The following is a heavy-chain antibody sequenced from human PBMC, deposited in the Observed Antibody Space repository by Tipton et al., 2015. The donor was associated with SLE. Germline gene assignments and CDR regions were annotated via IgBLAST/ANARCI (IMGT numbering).Heavy chain of an antibody. Sequence: SLRLSCAASGFTFSSYSMNWVRQAPGKGLEWVANIKQDGSEKYYVDSVKGRFTISRDNAKNSLYLQMNSLRAEDTAVYYCARGGIRGAFDIWGQGTMVTVSS. CDR3: ARGGIRGAFDI. J-gene: IGHJ3*02. CDR2: IKQDGSEK. V-gene: IGHV3-7*05. D-gene: IGHD1-26*01. CDR1: GFTFSSYS.